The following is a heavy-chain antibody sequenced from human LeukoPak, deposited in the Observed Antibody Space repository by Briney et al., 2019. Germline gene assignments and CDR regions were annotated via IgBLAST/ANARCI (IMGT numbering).Heavy chain of an antibody. V-gene: IGHV1-69*13. CDR2: TIPIFGTA. Sequence: GASVKVSCKASGGTFSSYAISWVRQAPGQGLEWMGGTIPIFGTANYAQKFQGRVTITADESTSTAYMELSSLRSEDTAVYYCARDGDYDSSGYYSYWGQGTLVTVSS. D-gene: IGHD3-22*01. CDR1: GGTFSSYA. CDR3: ARDGDYDSSGYYSY. J-gene: IGHJ4*02.